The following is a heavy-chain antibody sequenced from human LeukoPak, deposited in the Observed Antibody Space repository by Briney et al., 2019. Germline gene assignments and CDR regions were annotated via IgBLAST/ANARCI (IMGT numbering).Heavy chain of an antibody. CDR3: ARQGYSSSSVYYYYYMDV. CDR1: GGSLSDYY. D-gene: IGHD6-6*01. V-gene: IGHV4-34*01. Sequence: SETLSLTCAVYGGSLSDYYWSWIRQSPGKGLEWIGEINYSGSTNLNPSLKSRVSISVDTSKKQFSLNLSSVTAADTAVYYCARQGYSSSSVYYYYYMDVWGKGTPVTVSS. J-gene: IGHJ6*03. CDR2: INYSGST.